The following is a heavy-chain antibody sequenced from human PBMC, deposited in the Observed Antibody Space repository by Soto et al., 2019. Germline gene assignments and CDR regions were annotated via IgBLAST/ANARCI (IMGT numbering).Heavy chain of an antibody. V-gene: IGHV1-18*01. Sequence: ASVKVSCKASGYTFTSYAMHWVRQAPGQGLEWMGWISAYNGNTNYAQKLQGRVTMTTDTSTSTAYMELRSLRSDDTAVYYCARDPYYDSSGYLASNGMDVWGQGTTVTVSS. CDR3: ARDPYYDSSGYLASNGMDV. J-gene: IGHJ6*02. D-gene: IGHD3-22*01. CDR2: ISAYNGNT. CDR1: GYTFTSYA.